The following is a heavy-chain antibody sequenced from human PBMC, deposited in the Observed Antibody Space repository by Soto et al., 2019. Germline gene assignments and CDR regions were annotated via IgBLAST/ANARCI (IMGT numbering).Heavy chain of an antibody. V-gene: IGHV4-4*07. CDR2: IYASGST. CDR1: DDSLSTYY. D-gene: IGHD2-21*01. J-gene: IGHJ5*02. CDR3: ARSAIPRGGWFRP. Sequence: SETLSLTCNVSDDSLSTYYWSWIRQPAGKGLEWIGRIYASGSTNYNPSLKGRVSISVDTSKKQFSLRMISVTAADTAMYYCARSAIPRGGWFRPWGQGVLVTVSS.